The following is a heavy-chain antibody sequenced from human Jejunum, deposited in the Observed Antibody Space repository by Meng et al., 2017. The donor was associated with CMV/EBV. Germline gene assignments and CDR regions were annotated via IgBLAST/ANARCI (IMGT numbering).Heavy chain of an antibody. V-gene: IGHV3-20*04. Sequence: CTGSGFTFQDHGMSWVCQVPGKGLEWVSGMNWNGGSTGYGDSVKGRFTMSRDNAKNSLYLHMNSLRVEDSALYFCARARYSGNVFDYWGQGTLVTAPQ. CDR1: GFTFQDHG. D-gene: IGHD1-26*01. CDR2: MNWNGGST. CDR3: ARARYSGNVFDY. J-gene: IGHJ4*02.